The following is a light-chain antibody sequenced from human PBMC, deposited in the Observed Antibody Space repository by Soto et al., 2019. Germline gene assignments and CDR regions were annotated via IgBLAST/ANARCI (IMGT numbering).Light chain of an antibody. CDR3: QQYDDWPRT. CDR1: QNIRNN. V-gene: IGKV3-15*01. Sequence: EIVLTQFPATLSVSPGERGTLSCRASQNIRNNLAWYLQRPGQAPRLLIYGASTSASGIPARFSGGGSGTEFTLTISSLQSEDFGVYYYQQYDDWPRTFGQGTKVEI. CDR2: GAS. J-gene: IGKJ1*01.